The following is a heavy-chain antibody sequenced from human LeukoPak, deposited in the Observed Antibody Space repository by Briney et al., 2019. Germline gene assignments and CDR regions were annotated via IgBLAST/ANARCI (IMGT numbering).Heavy chain of an antibody. CDR1: GFTVSSNY. J-gene: IGHJ1*01. D-gene: IGHD2/OR15-2a*01. CDR2: IYSGGST. V-gene: IGHV3-53*01. CDR3: ARVYGPEYFQH. Sequence: PGGSLRLSCAASGFTVSSNYMSWVRQAPGKGLEWVSVIYSGGSTYCADSVKGRFTISRENSKNTLYLQMNSLRAEDTAVYYCARVYGPEYFQHWGQGTLVTVSS.